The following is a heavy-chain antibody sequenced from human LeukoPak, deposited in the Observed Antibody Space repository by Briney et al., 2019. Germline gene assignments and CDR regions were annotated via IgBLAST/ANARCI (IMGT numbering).Heavy chain of an antibody. Sequence: PGGSLRLSCAASGFTLSNYDVNWVRQAPGKGLEWVSAISGSGGSTKYADSVKGRFTIPGDNSKNTLYLQMNSLRAEDTAVYYCAKSQSGWYSFDYWGQGTLVTVSS. CDR3: AKSQSGWYSFDY. J-gene: IGHJ4*02. V-gene: IGHV3-23*01. CDR2: ISGSGGST. CDR1: GFTLSNYD. D-gene: IGHD6-19*01.